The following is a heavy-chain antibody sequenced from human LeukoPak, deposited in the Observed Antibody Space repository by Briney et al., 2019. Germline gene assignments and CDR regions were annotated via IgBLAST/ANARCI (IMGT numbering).Heavy chain of an antibody. D-gene: IGHD6-25*01. CDR2: IYHTGST. Sequence: SETLSLTCTVSGGSISSYYWSWIRQPPGKGLEWIANIYHTGSTNYNPSLSSRVAISIDTAKNQFSLKLTSVTAADTAVYYCARRGRNSSGWQDYLWGQGTLVIVSS. CDR1: GGSISSYY. J-gene: IGHJ4*02. V-gene: IGHV4-59*01. CDR3: ARRGRNSSGWQDYL.